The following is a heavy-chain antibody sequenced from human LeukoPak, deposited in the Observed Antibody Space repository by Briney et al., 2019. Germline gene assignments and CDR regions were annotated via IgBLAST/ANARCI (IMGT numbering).Heavy chain of an antibody. V-gene: IGHV1-24*01. Sequence: ASVKVSCKVSGYTLTELSVHWVRQAPGKGLEWMGNFDPKDGDTIYAQRFQGRVTMTEDTSTHTAYMELSSLRSEDTAVYFCARRRGRDGYNYGYWGQGTLVTVSS. CDR3: ARRRGRDGYNYGY. D-gene: IGHD5-24*01. CDR2: FDPKDGDT. J-gene: IGHJ4*02. CDR1: GYTLTELS.